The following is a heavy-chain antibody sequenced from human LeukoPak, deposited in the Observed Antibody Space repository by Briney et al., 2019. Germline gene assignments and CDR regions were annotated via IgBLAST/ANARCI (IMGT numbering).Heavy chain of an antibody. J-gene: IGHJ5*02. CDR3: AKRTIDGGNFDP. CDR1: GFSLSNYW. V-gene: IGHV3-23*01. D-gene: IGHD4-23*01. Sequence: GGSLRLSCAASGFSLSNYWMTWVRQAPGKGLEWVSAISGSGGSTYYADSVKGRFTISRDNSKNTLYLQMNSLRAEDTAVYYCAKRTIDGGNFDPWGQGTLVTVSS. CDR2: ISGSGGST.